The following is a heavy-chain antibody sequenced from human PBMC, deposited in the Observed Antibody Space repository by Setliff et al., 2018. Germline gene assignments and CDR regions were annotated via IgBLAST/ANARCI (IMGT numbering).Heavy chain of an antibody. Sequence: GASVKVSCKASGYIFTSYGFSWVRQAPGQGLEWMGWISTYNGKTNYAQKFQGRVTMTTDTSTSTAYMELRSLRSDDTAVYYCVRSSAPQVVLAADFDFWGQGTPVTVSS. CDR1: GYIFTSYG. CDR2: ISTYNGKT. D-gene: IGHD6-19*01. J-gene: IGHJ4*02. CDR3: VRSSAPQVVLAADFDF. V-gene: IGHV1-18*01.